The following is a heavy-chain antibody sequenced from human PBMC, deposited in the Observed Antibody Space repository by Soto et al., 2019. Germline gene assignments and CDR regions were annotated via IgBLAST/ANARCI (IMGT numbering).Heavy chain of an antibody. D-gene: IGHD1-1*01. CDR2: ISYDGTNK. CDR3: ARGDSNCWSDY. Sequence: QVQLVESGGGVVQPGRSLRLSCAASGFTFRSYAMDWVHQAPGKGLEWVAVISYDGTNKYYADSVKGRFTISRDNFKNTLSRQMNSLRAEDTAVDYCARGDSNCWSDYWGQGTLVTVSS. J-gene: IGHJ4*02. V-gene: IGHV3-30*01. CDR1: GFTFRSYA.